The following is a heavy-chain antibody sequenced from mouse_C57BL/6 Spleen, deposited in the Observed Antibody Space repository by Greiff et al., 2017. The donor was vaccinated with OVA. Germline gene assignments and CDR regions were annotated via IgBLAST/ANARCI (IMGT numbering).Heavy chain of an antibody. V-gene: IGHV1-81*01. Sequence: QVQLQQSGAELARPGASVKLSCKASGYTFTSYGISWVKQRTGQGLEWIGEIYPRSGNTYYNEKFKGKATLTADKSSSTAYMELRSLTSEDSAVYFCAREVYDGYPFDYWGQGTTLTVSS. CDR1: GYTFTSYG. CDR2: IYPRSGNT. D-gene: IGHD2-3*01. J-gene: IGHJ2*01. CDR3: AREVYDGYPFDY.